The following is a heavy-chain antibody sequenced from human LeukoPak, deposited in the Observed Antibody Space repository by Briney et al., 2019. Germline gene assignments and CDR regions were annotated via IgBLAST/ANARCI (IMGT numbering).Heavy chain of an antibody. J-gene: IGHJ4*02. D-gene: IGHD1-26*01. Sequence: GGSLRLSCAASGFTFTNYAMTWVRQASGKGLEWVSAISGSGISTKYADSVTGRFTISRDNSKDTLYLQLSSLRAEDTAIYYCAKGRGSYLFDHWGQGTLVTVSS. CDR2: ISGSGIST. CDR3: AKGRGSYLFDH. CDR1: GFTFTNYA. V-gene: IGHV3-23*01.